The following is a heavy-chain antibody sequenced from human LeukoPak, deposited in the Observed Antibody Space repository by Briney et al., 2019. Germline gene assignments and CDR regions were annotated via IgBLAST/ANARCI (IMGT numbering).Heavy chain of an antibody. CDR1: GYTFTGYY. CDR3: ARDDRGELEPLIDY. Sequence: ASVKVSCKASGYTFTGYYTHWVRQAPGQGLEWMGRINPNSGGTNYAQKFQGRVTMTRDTSISTAYMELSRLRSDDTAVYYCARDDRGELEPLIDYWGQGTLVTVSS. CDR2: INPNSGGT. V-gene: IGHV1-2*06. D-gene: IGHD1-1*01. J-gene: IGHJ4*02.